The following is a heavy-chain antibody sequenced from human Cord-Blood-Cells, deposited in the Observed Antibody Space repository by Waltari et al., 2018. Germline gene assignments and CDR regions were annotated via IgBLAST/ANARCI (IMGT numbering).Heavy chain of an antibody. CDR2: INPNSGGT. J-gene: IGHJ6*02. Sequence: QVQLVQSGAEVKKPGASVKVSCKASGYTFTGYYMHWVRQAPGQGLEWMGWINPNSGGTNYAQKFQGWVTMTRDTSISTAYMELSRLRSDDTAVYYCARASLFSGVTGGYYYYYGMDVWGQGTTVTVSS. CDR1: GYTFTGYY. D-gene: IGHD7-27*01. CDR3: ARASLFSGVTGGYYYYYGMDV. V-gene: IGHV1-2*04.